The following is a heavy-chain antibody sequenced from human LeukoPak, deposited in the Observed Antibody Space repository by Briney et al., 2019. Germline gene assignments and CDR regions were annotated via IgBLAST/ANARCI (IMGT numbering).Heavy chain of an antibody. D-gene: IGHD2-21*01. V-gene: IGHV3-23*01. CDR1: GFSFGNYA. J-gene: IGHJ5*01. CDR2: ISGTGGAT. Sequence: GGSLRLSCVASGFSFGNYAMSWVRQAPGKGLQWVSQISGTGGATWYAGFARDRFTISRDNSKKTLYLQMSGLRVKDTAMYYCVKDPRDTYGTNWFVSWGQGTILIVSS. CDR3: VKDPRDTYGTNWFVS.